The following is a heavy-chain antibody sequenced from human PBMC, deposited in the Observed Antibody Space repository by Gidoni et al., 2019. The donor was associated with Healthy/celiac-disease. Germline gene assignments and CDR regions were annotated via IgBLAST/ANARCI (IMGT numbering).Heavy chain of an antibody. CDR1: GYTFTSYG. J-gene: IGHJ4*02. Sequence: QVQLVQSGAEVKNPGASVTVSCKASGYTFTSYGISWVRQAPGQGLAWMGWISAYNGNTNYAQKLQGRVTMTTDTSTSTAYMELRSLRSDDTAVYYCARDREKRQLWSGGDYWGQGTLVTVSS. D-gene: IGHD5-18*01. CDR3: ARDREKRQLWSGGDY. V-gene: IGHV1-18*04. CDR2: ISAYNGNT.